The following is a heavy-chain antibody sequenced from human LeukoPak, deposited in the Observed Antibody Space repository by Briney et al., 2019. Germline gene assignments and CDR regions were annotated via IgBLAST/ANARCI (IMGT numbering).Heavy chain of an antibody. CDR2: IYYSGST. Sequence: SETLSLTCTVSGGSISSSSYYWGWIRQPPGKGLEWIGSIYYSGSTYYNPSLKSRVTISVDTSKNQFSLKLSSVTAADTAVYYCARLVTWFGELLRLFDYWGQGTLVTVSS. V-gene: IGHV4-39*01. CDR1: GGSISSSSYY. CDR3: ARLVTWFGELLRLFDY. D-gene: IGHD3-10*01. J-gene: IGHJ4*02.